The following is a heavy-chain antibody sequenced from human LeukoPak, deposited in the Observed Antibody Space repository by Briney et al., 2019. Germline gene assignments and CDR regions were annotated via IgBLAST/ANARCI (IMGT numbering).Heavy chain of an antibody. D-gene: IGHD1-26*01. J-gene: IGHJ4*02. Sequence: GRSLRLSCVASGFTFDDYAMHWVRQAPGKGLEWVSGISWNSGSIGYADSVKGRFTISRDNAKNSLYLQMNSLRAEDTALYYCAKDVKWELLRYFDYWGQGTLVTVSS. CDR2: ISWNSGSI. V-gene: IGHV3-9*01. CDR1: GFTFDDYA. CDR3: AKDVKWELLRYFDY.